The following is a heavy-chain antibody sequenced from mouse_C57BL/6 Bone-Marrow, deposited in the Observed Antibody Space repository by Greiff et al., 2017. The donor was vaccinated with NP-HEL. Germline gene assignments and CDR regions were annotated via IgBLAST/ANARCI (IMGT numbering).Heavy chain of an antibody. CDR2: IYPGSGST. D-gene: IGHD2-5*01. CDR3: ARNRGYSNYGLFAY. CDR1: GYTFTSYW. J-gene: IGHJ3*01. Sequence: QVQLQQPGAELVKPGASVKMSCKASGYTFTSYWITWVKQRPGQGLEWIGDIYPGSGSTNYTEKFKSKATLTVDTSSSTAYMQLSSLTSEDSAVYYCARNRGYSNYGLFAYWGKGTLVTVSA. V-gene: IGHV1-55*01.